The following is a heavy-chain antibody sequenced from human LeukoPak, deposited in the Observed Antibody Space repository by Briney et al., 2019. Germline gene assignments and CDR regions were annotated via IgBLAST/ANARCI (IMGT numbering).Heavy chain of an antibody. J-gene: IGHJ4*02. D-gene: IGHD3-22*01. V-gene: IGHV4-39*07. Sequence: SETLSLTCTISGGSISSSRYYWGWIRQPPGKGLEWIGSIYYSGSTYYNPSLKSRVTISVDTSKNQFSLKLSSVTAADTAVYYCARDLSYDSSGYYPPFDYWGQGTLVTVSS. CDR2: IYYSGST. CDR3: ARDLSYDSSGYYPPFDY. CDR1: GGSISSSRYY.